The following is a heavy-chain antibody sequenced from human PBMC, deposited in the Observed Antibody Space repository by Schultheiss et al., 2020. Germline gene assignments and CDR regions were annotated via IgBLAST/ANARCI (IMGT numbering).Heavy chain of an antibody. CDR3: ARDRYSSSWYEAYYYYYGMDV. V-gene: IGHV4-38-2*02. Sequence: SETLSLTCAVSGYSISSGYYWGWIRQPPGKGLEWIGSIYHSGSTYYNPSLKSRVTISVDTSKNQFSLKLSSVTAADTAVYYCARDRYSSSWYEAYYYYYGMDVWGQGTTVTVS. D-gene: IGHD6-13*01. CDR2: IYHSGST. CDR1: GYSISSGYY. J-gene: IGHJ6*02.